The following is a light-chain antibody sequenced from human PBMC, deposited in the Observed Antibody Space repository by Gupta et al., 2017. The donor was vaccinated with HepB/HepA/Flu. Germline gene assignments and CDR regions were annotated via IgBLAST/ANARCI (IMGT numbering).Light chain of an antibody. CDR2: DVS. V-gene: IGLV2-14*01. CDR3: SSYTSSSTLRNYV. J-gene: IGLJ1*01. Sequence: QAALTQPASVSGSPGPSITLSCTRTSSDVGGYNYVPWYQQHPGKAPKLMIYDVSNRPSGVSNRFSGSKSGNTASLTISGLQAEDEADYYCSSYTSSSTLRNYVFGTGTKVTVL. CDR1: SSDVGGYNY.